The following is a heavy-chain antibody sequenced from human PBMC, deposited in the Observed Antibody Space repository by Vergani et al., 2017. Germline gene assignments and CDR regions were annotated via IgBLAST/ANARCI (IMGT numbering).Heavy chain of an antibody. V-gene: IGHV1-69*17. CDR1: VGTFSSYA. Sequence: QVQLVQSGAEVKKPGSSVKVSCKASVGTFSSYAISWVRQAPGQGLEWMGGIIPIFGIANYAQKFQGRVTIITDKSTSTAYMELSSLRSEDTAVSYCARGGGYCSGWSGAQAVDYWGQGTLVTVSS. J-gene: IGHJ4*02. CDR2: IIPIFGIA. CDR3: ARGGGYCSGWSGAQAVDY. D-gene: IGHD6-19*01.